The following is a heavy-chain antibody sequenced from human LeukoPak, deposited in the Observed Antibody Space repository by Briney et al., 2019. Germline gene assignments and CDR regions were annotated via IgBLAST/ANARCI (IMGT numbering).Heavy chain of an antibody. CDR2: IKSKKDGGTT. J-gene: IGHJ4*02. CDR3: TRDPGGGYDSSGYYFPFDY. V-gene: IGHV3-15*01. D-gene: IGHD3-22*01. Sequence: GGSLRLSCAASGFTFSSYAMSWVRQAPGKGLEWVGRIKSKKDGGTTEFAAPVRGRFTISRDDSQNTLYLQMNSLTSDDTAVYYCTRDPGGGYDSSGYYFPFDYWGQGTLVTVSS. CDR1: GFTFSSYA.